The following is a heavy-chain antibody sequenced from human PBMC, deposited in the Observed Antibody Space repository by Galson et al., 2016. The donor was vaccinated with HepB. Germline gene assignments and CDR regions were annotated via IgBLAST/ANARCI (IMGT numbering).Heavy chain of an antibody. CDR1: GGTFSSYV. CDR3: ARRLSGSYFGWFDP. CDR2: ISPMFGTA. D-gene: IGHD1-26*01. Sequence: SVKVSCKASGGTFSSYVFNWVRQAPGQGLEWMGGISPMFGTANYAQKFQGRVTIIADTSTSTAYMELSSLRSEDTALYYCARRLSGSYFGWFDPWGQGTLVTVSS. J-gene: IGHJ5*02. V-gene: IGHV1-69*06.